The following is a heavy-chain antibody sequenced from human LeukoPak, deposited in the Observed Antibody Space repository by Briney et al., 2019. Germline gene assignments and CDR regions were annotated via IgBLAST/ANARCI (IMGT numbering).Heavy chain of an antibody. CDR1: GFNVGTNY. CDR3: AKGKNYYDSSGYYG. CDR2: ISWNSGSI. Sequence: PGGSLRLSCAASGFNVGTNYMSWVRQAPGKGLEWVSGISWNSGSIGYADSVKGRFTISRDNAKNSLYLQMNSLRAEDTALYYCAKGKNYYDSSGYYGWGQGTLVTVSS. J-gene: IGHJ4*02. D-gene: IGHD3-22*01. V-gene: IGHV3-9*01.